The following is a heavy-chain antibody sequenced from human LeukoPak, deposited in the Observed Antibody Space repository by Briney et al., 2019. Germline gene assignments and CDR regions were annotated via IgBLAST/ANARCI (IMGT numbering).Heavy chain of an antibody. J-gene: IGHJ4*02. CDR2: IFPGDSDT. CDR3: ARQYSSGWYWPDY. V-gene: IGHV5-51*01. CDR1: EYSFATYW. Sequence: GESLKISCKGSEYSFATYWIGWVRQMPGQGLEWMGIIFPGDSDTRYSPSFQGQVTISADKSISTAYLQWSSLKASDTAMYYCARQYSSGWYWPDYWGQGTLVTVSS. D-gene: IGHD6-19*01.